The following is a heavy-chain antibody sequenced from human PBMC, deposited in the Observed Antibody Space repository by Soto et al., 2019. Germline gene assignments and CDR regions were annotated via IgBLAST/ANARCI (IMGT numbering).Heavy chain of an antibody. V-gene: IGHV3-30*18. Sequence: QVQLVESGGGVVQPGRSLRLSCAASGFSFSSYGMHWVRQAPGKGLEWVAMISYDGTDEYYADSVKGRFTISRDNSKNAVYLQMNRRRAEDTAVYYCAKQESGRYEHVGYWGPGTLVTVSS. CDR3: AKQESGRYEHVGY. J-gene: IGHJ4*02. CDR1: GFSFSSYG. CDR2: ISYDGTDE. D-gene: IGHD1-1*01.